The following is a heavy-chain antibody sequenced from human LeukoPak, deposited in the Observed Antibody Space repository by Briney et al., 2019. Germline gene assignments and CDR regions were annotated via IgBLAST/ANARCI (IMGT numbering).Heavy chain of an antibody. D-gene: IGHD3-22*01. Sequence: GGSLRLSCAASGFNFRGYGMHWVRQAPGKGLEWVTFIHYDGRNQYYADSVKGRFTISRDNSKNTPYLQMNSLRPEDTVVYYCAKAAYDSSGSWYYFDYWGQGTLVTVSS. V-gene: IGHV3-30*02. CDR3: AKAAYDSSGSWYYFDY. CDR2: IHYDGRNQ. J-gene: IGHJ4*02. CDR1: GFNFRGYG.